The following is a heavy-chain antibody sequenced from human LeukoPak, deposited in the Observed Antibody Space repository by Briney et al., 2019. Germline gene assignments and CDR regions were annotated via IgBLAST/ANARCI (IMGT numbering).Heavy chain of an antibody. CDR2: IGGGGTL. CDR1: GFTVSSYA. CDR3: ARRRYDWGGDFAN. J-gene: IGHJ4*02. D-gene: IGHD3-16*01. Sequence: GGSLRLSCAASGFTVSSYAMGWVRQAPGKGLEWVSAIGGGGTLYYADSVKGRFSISRDISKNTLLLQMNSLGAEDTAVYYCARRRYDWGGDFANWGQGTLVTVS. V-gene: IGHV3-23*01.